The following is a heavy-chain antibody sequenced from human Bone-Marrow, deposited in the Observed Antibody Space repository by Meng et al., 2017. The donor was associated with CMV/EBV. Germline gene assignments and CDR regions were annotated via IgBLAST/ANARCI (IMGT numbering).Heavy chain of an antibody. CDR2: ISYDGSNK. D-gene: IGHD1-26*01. CDR1: GFTFSSYA. Sequence: GESLKISCAASGFTFSSYAVHWVRQAPGKGLEWVAVISYDGSNKYYADSVKGRFTISRDNSKNTLYLQMNSLRAEDTAVYYCARGNKLPFYYYGMDVWGQGTTVTVSS. J-gene: IGHJ6*01. CDR3: ARGNKLPFYYYGMDV. V-gene: IGHV3-30-3*01.